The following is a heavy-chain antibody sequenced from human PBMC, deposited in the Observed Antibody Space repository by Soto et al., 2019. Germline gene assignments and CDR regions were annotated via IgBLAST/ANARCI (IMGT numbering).Heavy chain of an antibody. J-gene: IGHJ1*01. V-gene: IGHV3-7*01. D-gene: IGHD2-8*01. CDR2: IKQDGSEK. CDR3: ARDGPDIVLMVYAGAEYFQH. Sequence: LSLTCAASGFTFSSYWMSWVRQAPGKGLEWVANIKQDGSEKYYVDSVKGRFTISRDNAKNSLYLQMNSLRAEDTAVYYCARDGPDIVLMVYAGAEYFQHWGQGTLVTVSS. CDR1: GFTFSSYW.